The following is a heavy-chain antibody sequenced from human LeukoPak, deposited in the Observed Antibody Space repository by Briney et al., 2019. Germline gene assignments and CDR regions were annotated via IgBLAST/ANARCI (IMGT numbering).Heavy chain of an antibody. Sequence: ASVKVSCKASGGTFSSYAINWVRQAPGQGLEWMGRIIPILGIANYAQNFQGRVTITADKSTSTAYTELSSLRSEDTAVYYCARDDRDGYNIVYWGQGTLVTVSS. J-gene: IGHJ4*02. CDR3: ARDDRDGYNIVY. V-gene: IGHV1-69*04. D-gene: IGHD5-24*01. CDR1: GGTFSSYA. CDR2: IIPILGIA.